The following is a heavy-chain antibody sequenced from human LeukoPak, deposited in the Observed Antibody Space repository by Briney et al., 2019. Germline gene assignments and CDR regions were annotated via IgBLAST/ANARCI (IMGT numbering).Heavy chain of an antibody. CDR1: GFTFSNYV. CDR3: ARGNTAIVGYYFDY. D-gene: IGHD5-18*01. V-gene: IGHV3-7*01. J-gene: IGHJ4*02. Sequence: PGGSLRLSCAASGFTFSNYVMHWVRQAPGKGLEWMANIKQDGSEKYSVDSVKGRFTISRDNAKNSLYLQMNSLRVEDTAIYYCARGNTAIVGYYFDYWGQGTLVTVSS. CDR2: IKQDGSEK.